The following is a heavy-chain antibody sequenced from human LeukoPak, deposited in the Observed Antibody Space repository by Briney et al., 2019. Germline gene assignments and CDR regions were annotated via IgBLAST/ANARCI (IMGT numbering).Heavy chain of an antibody. CDR3: AKDPPTTGTTFDN. CDR2: IGGGGVDT. Sequence: TGGSLRLSCAASGFTFSSYAMSWVRQPPGKGLEWVSSIGGGGVDTYYADSVKGRFTISRDNSKNTLYLQMNSLRVEDTAVYYCAKDPPTTGTTFDNWGRGTLVTVSS. D-gene: IGHD1-1*01. V-gene: IGHV3-23*01. J-gene: IGHJ4*02. CDR1: GFTFSSYA.